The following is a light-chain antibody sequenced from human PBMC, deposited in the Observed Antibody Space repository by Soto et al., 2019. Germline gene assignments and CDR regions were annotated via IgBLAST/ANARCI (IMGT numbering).Light chain of an antibody. Sequence: EVVLTQSPGTLSLSQGERATLSCRASQSLTNSFIAWYQQKPGQAPRLLIYDTSSRATGIPDRFSGSGSGTEFTLTISSLQTEDFAVYYCQQYGNSQITFGQGTMLDIK. V-gene: IGKV3-20*01. J-gene: IGKJ1*01. CDR1: QSLTNSF. CDR3: QQYGNSQIT. CDR2: DTS.